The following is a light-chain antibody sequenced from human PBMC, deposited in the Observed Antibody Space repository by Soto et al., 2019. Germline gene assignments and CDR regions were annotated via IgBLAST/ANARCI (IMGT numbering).Light chain of an antibody. CDR2: GAS. CDR1: QSVSSSY. J-gene: IGKJ2*01. CDR3: QQYGSSPYT. V-gene: IGKV3-20*01. Sequence: EIVLTQSPGTLSLSPGERATLSCRASQSVSSSYLAWYHQKPGQAPRLLIYGASNRATGIPDRFSGSESGTDFTLTISRLEPEDFAVYYGQQYGSSPYTFGQGTKLEIK.